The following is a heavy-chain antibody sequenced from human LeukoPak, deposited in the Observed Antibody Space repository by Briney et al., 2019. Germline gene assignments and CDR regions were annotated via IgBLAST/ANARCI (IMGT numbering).Heavy chain of an antibody. D-gene: IGHD5/OR15-5a*01. CDR2: IYYSGST. J-gene: IGHJ4*02. V-gene: IGHV4-39*07. Sequence: SETLSLTYTVSGGSISSSSYYWGWIRQPPGKGLEWIGSIYYSGSTYYNPSLKSRVTISVDTSKNQFSLKLSSVTAADTAVYYCARGDSTIAPTTLDYWGQGTLVTVSS. CDR1: GGSISSSSYY. CDR3: ARGDSTIAPTTLDY.